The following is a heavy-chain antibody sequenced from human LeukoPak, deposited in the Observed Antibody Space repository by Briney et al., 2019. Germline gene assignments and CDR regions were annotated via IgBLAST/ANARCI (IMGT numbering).Heavy chain of an antibody. V-gene: IGHV7-4-1*02. Sequence: ASVKVSCKASGYTFTSYAMNWVRQAPGQGLEWMGWINTNTGNPTYAQGFTGRFVFSLDTSVSTAYLQISSLKAEDTAVYYCARSLSRTGRDRGGAFGYWGQGTLVTVSS. CDR3: ARSLSRTGRDRGGAFGY. CDR1: GYTFTSYA. D-gene: IGHD3-10*01. J-gene: IGHJ4*02. CDR2: INTNTGNP.